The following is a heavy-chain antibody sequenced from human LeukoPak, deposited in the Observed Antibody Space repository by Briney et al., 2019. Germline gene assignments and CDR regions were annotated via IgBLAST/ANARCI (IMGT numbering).Heavy chain of an antibody. V-gene: IGHV1-69*04. CDR2: IIPILGIA. D-gene: IGHD3-10*01. CDR3: ARDLPQVRRGYYYYMDV. J-gene: IGHJ6*03. CDR1: GGTFSSYT. Sequence: GSLVKVSCKASGGTFSSYTISWVRQAPGQGLEWMGRIIPILGIANYAQKFQGRVTITADKSTSTAYMELSSLRSEDTAVYYCARDLPQVRRGYYYYMDVWGKGTTVTVSS.